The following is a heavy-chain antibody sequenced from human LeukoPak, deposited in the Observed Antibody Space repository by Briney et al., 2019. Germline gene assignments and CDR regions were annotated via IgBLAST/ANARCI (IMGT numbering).Heavy chain of an antibody. Sequence: GGSLRLSCAASGFTVSSYYMSWVRQAPGKGLEWVSYISSSGSTIYYADSVKGRFTISRDNAKNSLYLQMNSLRAEDTAVYYCAELGITMIGGVWGKGTTVTISS. D-gene: IGHD3-10*02. V-gene: IGHV3-11*04. J-gene: IGHJ6*04. CDR3: AELGITMIGGV. CDR1: GFTVSSYY. CDR2: ISSSGSTI.